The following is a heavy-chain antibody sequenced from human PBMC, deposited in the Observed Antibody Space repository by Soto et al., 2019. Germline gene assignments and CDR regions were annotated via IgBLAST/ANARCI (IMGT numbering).Heavy chain of an antibody. J-gene: IGHJ4*02. CDR3: ARGTVTAMSRIEY. Sequence: PGGSLRLSCEASGFTFSSYWMHWVRQAPGKGLVWVSRINSDGSGTSYADPVKGRFTISRDNAKNTLYLQMNSLRGEDTAVYYCARGTVTAMSRIEYWGQGTLVTVSS. V-gene: IGHV3-74*01. CDR1: GFTFSSYW. D-gene: IGHD4-4*01. CDR2: INSDGSGT.